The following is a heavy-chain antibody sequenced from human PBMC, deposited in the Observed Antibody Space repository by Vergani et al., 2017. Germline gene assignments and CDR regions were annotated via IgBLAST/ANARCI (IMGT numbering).Heavy chain of an antibody. D-gene: IGHD3-10*01. CDR2: IIPIFGTA. CDR3: ARDHYGSXSYYNYYYYYGMDV. Sequence: QVQLVQSGAEVKKPGSSVKVSCKASGGTFSSYAISWVRQAPGQGLEWMGGIIPIFGTANYAQKFQGRVTITADESTSTAYMELSSLRSEDTAVYYCARDHYGSXSYYNYYYYYGMDVWGQGTTVTVSS. CDR1: GGTFSSYA. V-gene: IGHV1-69*12. J-gene: IGHJ6*02.